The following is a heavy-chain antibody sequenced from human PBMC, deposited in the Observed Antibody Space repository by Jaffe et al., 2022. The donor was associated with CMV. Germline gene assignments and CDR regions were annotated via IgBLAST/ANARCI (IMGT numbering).Heavy chain of an antibody. CDR3: ARKYCSSTSCFLGWFDP. D-gene: IGHD2-2*01. J-gene: IGHJ5*02. CDR2: INHSGST. V-gene: IGHV4-34*01. CDR1: GGSFSGYY. Sequence: QVQLQQWGAGLLKPSETLSLTCAVYGGSFSGYYWSWIRQPPGKGLEWIGEINHSGSTNYNPSLKSRVTISVDTSKNQFSLKLSSVTAADTAVYYCARKYCSSTSCFLGWFDPWGQGTLVTVSS.